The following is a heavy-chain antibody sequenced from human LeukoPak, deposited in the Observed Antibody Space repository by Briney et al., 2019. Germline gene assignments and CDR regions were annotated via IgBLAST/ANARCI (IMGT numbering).Heavy chain of an antibody. V-gene: IGHV3-9*01. CDR1: GFTFDDYA. J-gene: IGHJ4*02. CDR2: ISWNSGSI. D-gene: IGHD2-2*01. CDR3: AKAGCSSTTCYANC. Sequence: GRSLRLSCAASGFTFDDYAMPWVRQAPGKGLEWVSSISWNSGSIGYVDSVKGRFTISRDNAKNSLYLQMNSLRAEDTAFYYCAKAGCSSTTCYANCWGQGTLVTVSS.